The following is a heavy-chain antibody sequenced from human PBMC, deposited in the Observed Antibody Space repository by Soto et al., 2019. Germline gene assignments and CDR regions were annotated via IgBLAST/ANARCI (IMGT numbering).Heavy chain of an antibody. V-gene: IGHV1-18*01. D-gene: IGHD6-19*01. CDR3: ASHSSGWSYYYGMDV. CDR2: ISAYNGNT. CDR1: GYTFTSYG. J-gene: IGHJ6*02. Sequence: ASVKVSCKASGYTFTSYGMSWVRQAPGQGLEWMGWISAYNGNTNYAQKLQGRVTMTTDTSTSTAYMELRSLRSDDTAVYYCASHSSGWSYYYGMDVWGQGTTVTVSS.